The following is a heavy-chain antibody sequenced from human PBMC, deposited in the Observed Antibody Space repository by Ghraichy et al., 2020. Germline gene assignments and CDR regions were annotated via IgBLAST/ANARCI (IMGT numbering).Heavy chain of an antibody. D-gene: IGHD1-26*01. Sequence: ASVKVSCKASGYTFTNYYMHWVRQAPGHGLEWMGIINPSGGSTSYAQKFQGRVTMTRDTSTSTVYMELSSLRSEDTAVYYCARSYSPNAGFDPWGQGTLVTVSS. CDR3: ARSYSPNAGFDP. CDR2: INPSGGST. J-gene: IGHJ5*02. V-gene: IGHV1-46*01. CDR1: GYTFTNYY.